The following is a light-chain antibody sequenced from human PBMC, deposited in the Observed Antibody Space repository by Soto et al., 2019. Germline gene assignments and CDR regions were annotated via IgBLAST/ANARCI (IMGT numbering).Light chain of an antibody. CDR3: SSFTSCSTFV. CDR1: SSDVGRYNY. J-gene: IGLJ1*01. Sequence: QSVLAQPASVSGSRGQSITISCTGTSSDVGRYNYVSWFQQHPGKVPKLIIYDVSNWPSGVSDRFSGSKSGNTASLTISGVHPEDEAEYYCSSFTSCSTFVFGTGTKVTVL. CDR2: DVS. V-gene: IGLV2-14*03.